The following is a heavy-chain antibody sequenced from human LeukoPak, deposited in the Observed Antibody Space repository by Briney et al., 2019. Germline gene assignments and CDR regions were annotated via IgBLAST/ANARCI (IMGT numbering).Heavy chain of an antibody. CDR1: GDSISSSNHY. CDR3: ARPRGRFRSSDAFDI. J-gene: IGHJ3*02. Sequence: KPSETLSLTCSVSGDSISSSNHYWGWIRQPPGKGLEWIGSIYYSGSTYYNPSLKSRVTISVDTSKNQFSLKLTSVTAADTAVYYCARPRGRFRSSDAFDIWGQGTMVTVSS. D-gene: IGHD6-6*01. CDR2: IYYSGST. V-gene: IGHV4-39*01.